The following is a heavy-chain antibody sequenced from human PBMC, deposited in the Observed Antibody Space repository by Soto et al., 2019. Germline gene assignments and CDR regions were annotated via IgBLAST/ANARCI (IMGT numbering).Heavy chain of an antibody. D-gene: IGHD2-2*01. J-gene: IGHJ4*02. Sequence: GGSLRLSCVASGFTFSDYSMNWVRQAPGKGLEWVSFISASRFSMYYADSVKGRFTISRDNAKNSLYLQMSSLRAEDTAVYFCARDFVYRGYCTSSSCSNFDYWGQGTLVTVSS. CDR1: GFTFSDYS. CDR3: ARDFVYRGYCTSSSCSNFDY. V-gene: IGHV3-21*01. CDR2: ISASRFSM.